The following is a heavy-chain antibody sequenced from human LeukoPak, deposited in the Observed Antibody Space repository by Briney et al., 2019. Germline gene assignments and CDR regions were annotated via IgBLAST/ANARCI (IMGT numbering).Heavy chain of an antibody. Sequence: PGGSLRLSCAASGFTHSVYYMSWIREARGRGLEGGSYISSGGSNILYADSVRGRDTVSRDNAKHSLYLQMNSLRAEDTAVYYCARDTYYYDRSGYYYPGGSDCWGQGTLVTVSS. D-gene: IGHD3-22*01. CDR2: ISSGGSNI. J-gene: IGHJ4*02. CDR3: ARDTYYYDRSGYYYPGGSDC. V-gene: IGHV3-11*04. CDR1: GFTHSVYY.